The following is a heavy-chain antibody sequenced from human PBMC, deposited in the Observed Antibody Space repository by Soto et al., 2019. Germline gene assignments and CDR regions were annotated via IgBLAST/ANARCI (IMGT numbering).Heavy chain of an antibody. CDR3: AHWGANLVPVGRGPNFDV. J-gene: IGHJ3*01. CDR2: IYWADDK. Sequence: QITLKETGPTLVRPTQPLPLTCSFSGFSVSSNGVGVGWSRHPPGKALEWLALIYWADDKRYSPSLKSRLPITKDTSNNQVVLTLTSIDPVDTATYYCAHWGANLVPVGRGPNFDVWGQGTPVIVSS. D-gene: IGHD3-10*01. CDR1: GFSVSSNGVG. V-gene: IGHV2-5*02.